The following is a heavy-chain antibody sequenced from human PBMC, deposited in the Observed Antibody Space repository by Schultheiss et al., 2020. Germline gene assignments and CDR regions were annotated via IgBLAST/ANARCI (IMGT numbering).Heavy chain of an antibody. CDR1: GYTFTSYD. V-gene: IGHV1-8*01. Sequence: ASVKVSCKASGYTFTSYDINWVRQATGQGLEWMGWMNPNSGNTGYAQKFQGRVTMTRNTSISTAYMELSSLRSEDTAVYYCARYGSSRDDGVITYYYYGMDVWGQGTTVTVSS. D-gene: IGHD4/OR15-4a*01. CDR3: ARYGSSRDDGVITYYYYGMDV. J-gene: IGHJ6*01. CDR2: MNPNSGNT.